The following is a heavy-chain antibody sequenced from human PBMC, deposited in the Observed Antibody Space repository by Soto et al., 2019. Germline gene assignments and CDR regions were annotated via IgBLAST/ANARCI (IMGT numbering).Heavy chain of an antibody. CDR2: ISSSSSDI. V-gene: IGHV3-21*01. J-gene: IGHJ3*01. CDR1: GFTISTYS. Sequence: EVQLVESGGGLVKPGGSLRLSCAASGFTISTYSMNWVRQAPGKGLEWASSISSSSSDIYYADSVKGRFTISRDNAKNSLYLQMNSLRAEDTAVYYCARNHDYLWGSDHNDAFDVWGQGTLVTVSS. CDR3: ARNHDYLWGSDHNDAFDV. D-gene: IGHD3-16*02.